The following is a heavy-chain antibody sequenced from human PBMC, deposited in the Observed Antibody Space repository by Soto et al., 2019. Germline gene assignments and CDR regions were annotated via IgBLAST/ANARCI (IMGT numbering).Heavy chain of an antibody. CDR2: IWYDGSNK. Sequence: PGGSLRLSCAASGFTFSSYGMHWVRQAPGKGLEWVAVIWYDGSNKYYADSVKGRFTISRDNSKNTLYLQMNSLRAEDTAVYYCARDQRSSGWYDWFDPWGQGTLVTVSS. J-gene: IGHJ5*02. D-gene: IGHD6-19*01. V-gene: IGHV3-33*01. CDR3: ARDQRSSGWYDWFDP. CDR1: GFTFSSYG.